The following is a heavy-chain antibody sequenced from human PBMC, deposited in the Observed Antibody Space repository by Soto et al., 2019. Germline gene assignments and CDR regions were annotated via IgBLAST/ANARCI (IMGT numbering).Heavy chain of an antibody. V-gene: IGHV4-59*01. D-gene: IGHD1-26*01. J-gene: IGHJ2*01. CDR2: IYYSGST. CDR3: ARDHRPGSYYSIGYFDL. Sequence: QEQLQESGPGLVKPSETLSLTCTVSGGSISSYYWSWIRQPPGKGLEWIGYIYYSGSTNYNPSLKSRVTISVDTSKNQFSLKLSSVTAADTAVYYCARDHRPGSYYSIGYFDLWGRGTLVTVSS. CDR1: GGSISSYY.